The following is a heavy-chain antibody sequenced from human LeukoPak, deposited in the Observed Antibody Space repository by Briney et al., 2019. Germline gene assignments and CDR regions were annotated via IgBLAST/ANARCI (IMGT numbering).Heavy chain of an antibody. CDR1: GGSISNSNYY. CDR2: IYYTGST. CDR3: ASMVRGLYYFDY. Sequence: SETLSLTCTVSGGSISNSNYYWGWIRQPPGKGLEWIGSIYYTGSTYYNPSLKSRVTISVDTSKNQFSLKLSSVTAADTAVYYCASMVRGLYYFDYWGQGTLVTVSS. D-gene: IGHD3-10*01. J-gene: IGHJ4*02. V-gene: IGHV4-39*07.